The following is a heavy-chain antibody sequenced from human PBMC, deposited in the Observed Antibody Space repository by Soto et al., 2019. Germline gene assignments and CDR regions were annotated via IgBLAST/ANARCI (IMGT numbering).Heavy chain of an antibody. V-gene: IGHV1-69*13. CDR3: ARVPRGYSYENE. D-gene: IGHD5-18*01. CDR1: GGTFSSYA. J-gene: IGHJ4*02. CDR2: IIPIFGTA. Sequence: ASVKVSCKASGGTFSSYAISWVRQAPGQGLEWMGGIIPIFGTANYAQKFQGRVTITADESTSTAYMELSSLRSEDTAVYYCARVPRGYSYENEWGQGTLVTVSS.